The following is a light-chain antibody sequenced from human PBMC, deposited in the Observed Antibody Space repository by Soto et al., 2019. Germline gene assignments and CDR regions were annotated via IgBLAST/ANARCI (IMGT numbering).Light chain of an antibody. V-gene: IGKV1-27*01. CDR3: EKYNGAPWT. CDR1: QGISNY. J-gene: IGKJ1*01. CDR2: AAF. Sequence: DLQMTQSPSSLSASVGDSVTITCRARQGISNYLAWYQQKPGKVPKLLIYAAFTLQSGVPSRFSGSGSGTDFTLTISSLQPEDVATYYCEKYNGAPWTFGQGTKVEIE.